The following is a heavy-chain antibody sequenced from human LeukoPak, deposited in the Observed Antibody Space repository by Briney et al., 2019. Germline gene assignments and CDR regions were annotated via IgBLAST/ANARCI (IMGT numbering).Heavy chain of an antibody. CDR3: ARYVWGSYPTFEDY. V-gene: IGHV4-39*01. Sequence: SETLSLTCTVSGGSISSSSYYWGWIRQPPGKGLEWIGSIYYSGSTYYNPSLKSRVTISVDTSKNQFSLKLSSVTAADTAVYYCARYVWGSYPTFEDYWGQGTLVTVSS. CDR1: GGSISSSSYY. J-gene: IGHJ4*02. D-gene: IGHD3-16*02. CDR2: IYYSGST.